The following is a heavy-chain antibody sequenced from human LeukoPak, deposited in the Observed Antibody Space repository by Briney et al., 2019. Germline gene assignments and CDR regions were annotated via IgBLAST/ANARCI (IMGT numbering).Heavy chain of an antibody. CDR3: ARAVKGTIFGVVILHAFDI. V-gene: IGHV1-69*13. CDR1: GGTLSSYA. CDR2: LIPILDTA. J-gene: IGHJ3*02. Sequence: ASVRVSCKASGGTLSSYAISWVRQAPGQGLEWMGGLIPILDTANYAQKFQGRVTITADESTSTAYMELSSLRSEDTAVYYCARAVKGTIFGVVILHAFDIWGQGTMVTVSS. D-gene: IGHD3-3*01.